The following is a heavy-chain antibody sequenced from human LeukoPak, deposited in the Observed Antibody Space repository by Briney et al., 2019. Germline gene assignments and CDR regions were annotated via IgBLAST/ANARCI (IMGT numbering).Heavy chain of an antibody. D-gene: IGHD6-19*01. Sequence: SESLSLICTVSGGSITSYYGSWIRQPPGKGLEWIGYIYYSGSTNYNPSLKSRIPISVDTSKNQFAVKQSTAVYSDATDSDYARGRNGWDGFDYWGQGTLVTVSS. CDR3: ARGRNGWDGFDY. CDR1: GGSITSYY. J-gene: IGHJ4*02. CDR2: IYYSGST. V-gene: IGHV4-59*01.